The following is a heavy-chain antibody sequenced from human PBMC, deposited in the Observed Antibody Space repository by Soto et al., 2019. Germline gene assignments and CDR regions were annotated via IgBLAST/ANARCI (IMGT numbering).Heavy chain of an antibody. J-gene: IGHJ4*02. D-gene: IGHD6-19*01. Sequence: GAXVKVSCKVSGYTLTELSMHWVRQAPGKGLEWMGGFDPEDGETIYAQKFQGRVTMTEDTSTDTAYMELSSLRSEDTAVYYCATVGYSSGWLFDYWGQGTLVTVSS. CDR2: FDPEDGET. CDR3: ATVGYSSGWLFDY. CDR1: GYTLTELS. V-gene: IGHV1-24*01.